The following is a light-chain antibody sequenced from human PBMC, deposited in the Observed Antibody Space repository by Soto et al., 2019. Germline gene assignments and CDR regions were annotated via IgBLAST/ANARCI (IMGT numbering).Light chain of an antibody. CDR3: QQYTSYLWT. CDR1: QSISTW. J-gene: IGKJ1*01. CDR2: GAS. V-gene: IGKV1-5*01. Sequence: EIQMTQSPLTLSASVGDRVTITCRANQSISTWLAWYQQRPGKAPQLLIFGASTLQSRVPPRFSGSGSGTEFTLTISSLQPDDCASYYCQQYTSYLWTFGQGTKVDIK.